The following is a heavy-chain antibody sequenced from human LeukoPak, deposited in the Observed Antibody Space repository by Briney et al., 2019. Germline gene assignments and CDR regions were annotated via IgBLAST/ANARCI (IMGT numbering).Heavy chain of an antibody. CDR2: ISAYNGNT. CDR1: GYTFTSYG. V-gene: IGHV1-18*01. J-gene: IGHJ6*03. D-gene: IGHD5-12*01. Sequence: GASVKVSCKASGYTFTSYGISWVRQAPGQGLEWMGWISAYNGNTNYAQKLQGRVTMTTDTSTSTAYMELSRLRSDDTAVYYCARGRRYSGYDRFGTHYYYYMDVWGKGTTVTISS. CDR3: ARGRRYSGYDRFGTHYYYYMDV.